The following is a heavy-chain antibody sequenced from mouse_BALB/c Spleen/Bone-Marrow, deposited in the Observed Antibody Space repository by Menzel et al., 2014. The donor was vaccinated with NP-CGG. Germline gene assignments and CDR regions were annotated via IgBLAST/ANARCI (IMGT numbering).Heavy chain of an antibody. J-gene: IGHJ4*01. Sequence: QVQLKQSGAELVRPGTSVKVSCKASGYAFTNYLIEWVKQRPGQGLEWIGVINTGSGGTNYNEKFKGKATLTADKSSSTAYMQLSSLTSDDSAVYFCAREVRRNYAMDYWGQGTSVTVSS. V-gene: IGHV1-54*03. CDR3: AREVRRNYAMDY. D-gene: IGHD2-14*01. CDR2: INTGSGGT. CDR1: GYAFTNYL.